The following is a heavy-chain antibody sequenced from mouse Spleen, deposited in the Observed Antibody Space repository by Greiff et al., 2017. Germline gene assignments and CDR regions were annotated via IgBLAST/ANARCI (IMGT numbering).Heavy chain of an antibody. CDR1: GYTFTDYY. J-gene: IGHJ4*01. V-gene: IGHV1-26*01. CDR3: ARDNYYDYDGYAMDY. D-gene: IGHD2-4*01. CDR2: INPNNGGT. Sequence: VQLQQSGPELVKPGASVKISCKASGYTFTDYYMNWVKQSHGKSLEWIGDINPNNGGTSYNQKFKGKATLTVDKSSSTAYMELRSLTSEDSAVYYCARDNYYDYDGYAMDYWGQGTSVTVSS.